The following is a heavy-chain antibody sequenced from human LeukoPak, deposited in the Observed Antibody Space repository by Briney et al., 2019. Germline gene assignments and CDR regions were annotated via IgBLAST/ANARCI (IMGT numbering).Heavy chain of an antibody. D-gene: IGHD2/OR15-2a*01. CDR3: ARDKGPRINWFDP. V-gene: IGHV1-2*02. CDR2: INPNSGGT. CDR1: GYTFTGYY. Sequence: ASVKVSCKASGYTFTGYYIHWVRQAPGQGLEWMGWINPNSGGTIYAQKFQGRVTMTRDTSISTAYMELSRLRSDDTAVYYCARDKGPRINWFDPWGQGTLVTVSS. J-gene: IGHJ5*02.